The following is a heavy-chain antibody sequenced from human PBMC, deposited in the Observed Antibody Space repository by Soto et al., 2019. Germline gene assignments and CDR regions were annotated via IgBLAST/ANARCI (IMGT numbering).Heavy chain of an antibody. V-gene: IGHV1-46*01. CDR3: ASGEFLSGYSRLPGDY. CDR2: INPSGGST. Sequence: ASVKVSCKASGYTFTSYYMHWVRQAPGQGLEWMGIINPSGGSTSYAQKFQGRVTMTRDTSTSTVYMELSSLRSEDTAVYYCASGEFLSGYSRLPGDYWGQGTLVTVSS. J-gene: IGHJ4*02. D-gene: IGHD3-3*01. CDR1: GYTFTSYY.